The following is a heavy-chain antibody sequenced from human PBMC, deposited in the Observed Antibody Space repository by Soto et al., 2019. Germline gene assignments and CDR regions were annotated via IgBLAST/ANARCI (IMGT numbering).Heavy chain of an antibody. V-gene: IGHV3-9*01. CDR1: GFTFDDYA. CDR3: AKDTSPIVVVVAATHHAFDI. Sequence: SLRLSCAASGFTFDDYAMHWVRQAPGKGLEWVSGISWNSGSIGYADSVKGRFTISRDNAKNSLYLQMNSLRAEDTALYYCAKDTSPIVVVVAATHHAFDIWGQGTMVTVSS. CDR2: ISWNSGSI. J-gene: IGHJ3*02. D-gene: IGHD2-15*01.